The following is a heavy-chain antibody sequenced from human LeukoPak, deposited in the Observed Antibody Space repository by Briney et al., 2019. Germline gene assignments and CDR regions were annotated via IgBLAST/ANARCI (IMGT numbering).Heavy chain of an antibody. CDR2: INPSGGST. CDR1: GGTFSSYA. Sequence: GASVKVSCKASGGTFSSYAISWVRQAPGQGLEWMGIINPSGGSTSYAQKFQGRVTMTRDTSTSTVYMELSSLRSEDTAVYYCARDPGDAFDIWGQGTTVTVSS. V-gene: IGHV1-46*01. CDR3: ARDPGDAFDI. J-gene: IGHJ3*02.